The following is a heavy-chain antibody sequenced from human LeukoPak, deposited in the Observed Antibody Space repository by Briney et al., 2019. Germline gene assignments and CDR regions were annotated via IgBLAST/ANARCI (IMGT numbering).Heavy chain of an antibody. CDR3: ASSLPPRSAFDI. CDR1: GGSIADYY. V-gene: IGHV4-59*01. J-gene: IGHJ3*02. CDR2: ISYRGST. Sequence: SETLSLTCTVSGGSIADYYWSWIRQFPGKGLEWIGYISYRGSTSYNPSLNSRVSISLDTSKNQLSLRLNSVTAADTAVYYCASSLPPRSAFDIWGQGTMVTVSS.